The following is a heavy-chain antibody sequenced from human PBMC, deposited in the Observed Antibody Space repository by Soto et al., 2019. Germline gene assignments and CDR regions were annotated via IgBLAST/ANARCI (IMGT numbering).Heavy chain of an antibody. J-gene: IGHJ6*02. D-gene: IGHD3-3*01. CDR2: ISGSGGST. V-gene: IGHV3-23*01. Sequence: QPGGSLRLSCAASGFTFSSYAMSWVRQAPGKGLGWVSAISGSGGSTYYADSVKGRFTISRDNSKNTLYLQMNSLRAEDTAVYYCHTAGITIFGVVIDYYYYGMDVWGQGTTVTVSS. CDR3: HTAGITIFGVVIDYYYYGMDV. CDR1: GFTFSSYA.